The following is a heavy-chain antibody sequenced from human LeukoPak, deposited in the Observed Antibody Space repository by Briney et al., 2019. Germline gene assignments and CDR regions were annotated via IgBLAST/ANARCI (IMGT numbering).Heavy chain of an antibody. Sequence: RGESLKISCKGSGYTFTTYWIGWVRQMPGKGLEWMGIIYPGDFDTRYSPSFQGQVTISADKSISTAYMQLSSLKASDTAMYYCARRYGSGTYLFDHWGQGTLVTVSS. CDR2: IYPGDFDT. CDR3: ARRYGSGTYLFDH. V-gene: IGHV5-51*01. J-gene: IGHJ4*02. CDR1: GYTFTTYW. D-gene: IGHD3-10*01.